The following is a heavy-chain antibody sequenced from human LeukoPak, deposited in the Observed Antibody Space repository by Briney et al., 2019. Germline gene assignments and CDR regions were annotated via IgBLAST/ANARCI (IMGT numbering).Heavy chain of an antibody. D-gene: IGHD3-22*01. J-gene: IGHJ4*02. CDR3: ARDPDYYDSSGYSR. CDR1: GFTFSSYA. Sequence: PGGSLRLSCAASGFTFSSYAMSWVRQAPGKGLEWVSAISGSGGSTYYADSVKGRFTISRDNSKNTLYLQMNSLRAEDTAVYYCARDPDYYDSSGYSRWGQGTLVTVSS. V-gene: IGHV3-23*01. CDR2: ISGSGGST.